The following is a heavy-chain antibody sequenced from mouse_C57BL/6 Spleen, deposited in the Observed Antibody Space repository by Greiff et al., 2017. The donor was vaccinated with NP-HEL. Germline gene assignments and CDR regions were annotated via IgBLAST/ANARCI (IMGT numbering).Heavy chain of an antibody. CDR1: GYTFTSYW. V-gene: IGHV1-7*01. CDR3: FLGLRRAMDY. Sequence: VQLQQSGAELAKPGASVKLSCKASGYTFTSYWMHWVKQRPGQGLEWIGYINPSSGYTKYNQKFKDKATLTADKSSSTAYMQLSSLTYEDSEVYYCFLGLRRAMDYWGQGTSVTVSS. J-gene: IGHJ4*01. D-gene: IGHD1-1*01. CDR2: INPSSGYT.